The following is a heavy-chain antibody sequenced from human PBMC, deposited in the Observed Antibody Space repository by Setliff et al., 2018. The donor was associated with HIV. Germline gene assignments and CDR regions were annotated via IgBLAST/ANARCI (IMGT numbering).Heavy chain of an antibody. CDR2: FHHSGSA. CDR1: GYSISTAYY. V-gene: IGHV4-38-2*02. D-gene: IGHD2-15*01. J-gene: IGHJ4*02. Sequence: SETLSLTCTVSGYSISTAYYWGWIRQSPGKGLEWIGGFHHSGSAHYNPSLKSRVSISVDMSQNQFSLKVTSVTAADTAVYYCAREPRVRGTLDFWGQGTLVTVLL. CDR3: AREPRVRGTLDF.